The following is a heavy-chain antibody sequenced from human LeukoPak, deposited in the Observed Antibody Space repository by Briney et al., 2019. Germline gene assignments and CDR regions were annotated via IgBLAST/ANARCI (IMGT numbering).Heavy chain of an antibody. D-gene: IGHD5-18*01. V-gene: IGHV3-7*01. CDR3: ASLDTALIQTGGY. CDR2: IKQTASET. CDR1: GFPFSPIW. J-gene: IGHJ4*02. Sequence: PGGSLRLSCVASGFPFSPIWMSWVRQAPGKGLEWVAMIKQTASETHYVDSVRGRFSISRDSAKSSLYLQMNSLKADDTAVYYCASLDTALIQTGGYWGQRTLVTVSS.